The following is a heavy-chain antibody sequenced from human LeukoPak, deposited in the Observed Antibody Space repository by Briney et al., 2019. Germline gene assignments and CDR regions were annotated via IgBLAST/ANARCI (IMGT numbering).Heavy chain of an antibody. CDR2: IHHSGST. J-gene: IGHJ4*02. V-gene: IGHV4-34*01. Sequence: SEPLSLPCAVYGGSFSGYYWSWIRQPPGKGLEWIGEIHHSGSTNYNPSLKSRVTISVDTSKNQFSLKLSSVTAADTAVYYCARGHSSGYYLDYWGQASLVSVSS. CDR3: ARGHSSGYYLDY. CDR1: GGSFSGYY. D-gene: IGHD3-22*01.